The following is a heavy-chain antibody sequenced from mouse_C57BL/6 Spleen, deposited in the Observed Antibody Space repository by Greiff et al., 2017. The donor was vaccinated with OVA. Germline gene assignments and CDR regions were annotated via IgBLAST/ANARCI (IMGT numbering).Heavy chain of an antibody. J-gene: IGHJ3*01. Sequence: EVNLVESGGGLVKPGGSLKLSCAASGFTFSDYGMHWVRQAPETGLEWVAYISSGSSTIYYADTVKGRFTISRDNAKNTLFLQMTSLRSEDTAMYYCARGGQLRLRFAYWGQGTLVTVSA. CDR2: ISSGSSTI. CDR1: GFTFSDYG. V-gene: IGHV5-17*01. D-gene: IGHD3-2*02. CDR3: ARGGQLRLRFAY.